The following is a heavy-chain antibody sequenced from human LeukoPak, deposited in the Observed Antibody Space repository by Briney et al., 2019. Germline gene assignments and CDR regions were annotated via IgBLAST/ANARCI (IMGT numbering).Heavy chain of an antibody. D-gene: IGHD4-23*01. CDR3: AREDGGNSPYKTDAFDI. CDR1: GGSISSGDYY. Sequence: SETLSLTCTVSGGSISSGDYYWSWLRQPPGKGLEWIGYIYYSGSTYYNLSLKSRVTISVDTSKNQFSLKLSSVTAADTAVYYCAREDGGNSPYKTDAFDIWGQGTMVTVSS. V-gene: IGHV4-30-4*01. J-gene: IGHJ3*02. CDR2: IYYSGST.